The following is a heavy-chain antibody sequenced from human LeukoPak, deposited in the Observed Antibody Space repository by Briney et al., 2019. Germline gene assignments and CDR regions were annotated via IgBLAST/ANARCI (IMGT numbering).Heavy chain of an antibody. Sequence: SETLSLTCTVSGGSISSYYWSWIRQPAGKGLEWIGRIYTSGSTNYNPSLKSRVTMSVDTSKNQFSLKLSSVTAADTAVYYRARDRASSDFWSGYYSKNNWFDPWGQGTLVTVSS. CDR3: ARDRASSDFWSGYYSKNNWFDP. CDR1: GGSISSYY. CDR2: IYTSGST. J-gene: IGHJ5*02. V-gene: IGHV4-4*07. D-gene: IGHD3-3*01.